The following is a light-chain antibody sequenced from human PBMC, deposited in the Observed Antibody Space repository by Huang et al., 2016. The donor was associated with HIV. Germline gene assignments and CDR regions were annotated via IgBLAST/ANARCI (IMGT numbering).Light chain of an antibody. CDR2: GAS. CDR3: QQYGTSPPWT. V-gene: IGKV3-20*01. CDR1: QSVSSTY. J-gene: IGKJ1*01. Sequence: VLTQSPSILSLSPGEIATLSCRASQSVSSTYLIWYQHKPGQAPRLLIYGASSRAPGIPDSFSGSGSGPDFTLTISRLEPEDSAVYYCQQYGTSPPWTFGQGTKVEIK.